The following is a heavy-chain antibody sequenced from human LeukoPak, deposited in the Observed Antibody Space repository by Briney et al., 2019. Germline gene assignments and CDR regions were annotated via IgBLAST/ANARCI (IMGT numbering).Heavy chain of an antibody. J-gene: IGHJ4*02. V-gene: IGHV1-69*05. CDR1: GGTFSSYA. CDR3: ARHGSYSGSYLY. Sequence: SVKVSCKASGGTFSSYAISWVRQAPGQGLEWMGGIIPIFATANYAQKFQGRVTISTDESTSTAYMELSSLRSEDTAVYYYARHGSYSGSYLYWGQGTLVTVSS. CDR2: IIPIFATA. D-gene: IGHD1-26*01.